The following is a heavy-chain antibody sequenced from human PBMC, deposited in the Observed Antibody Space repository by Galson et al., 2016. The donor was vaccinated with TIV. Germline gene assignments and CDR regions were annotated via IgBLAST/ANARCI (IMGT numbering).Heavy chain of an antibody. Sequence: QSGAEVKKPGESLKISCKASGGIFIGYGISWVRQAPGQGLEWMGRIIPLFGIVSYAQRFQGRVAIIADKSTGTTYMELSSLRSEDTAVYYCVRSGTYYYDSSGDNWGQGTLVTVSS. CDR1: GGIFIGYG. CDR3: VRSGTYYYDSSGDN. V-gene: IGHV1-69*04. CDR2: IIPLFGIV. D-gene: IGHD3-22*01. J-gene: IGHJ4*02.